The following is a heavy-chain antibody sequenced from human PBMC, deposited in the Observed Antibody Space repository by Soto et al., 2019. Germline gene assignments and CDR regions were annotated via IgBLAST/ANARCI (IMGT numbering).Heavy chain of an antibody. CDR2: MNPNSGNT. D-gene: IGHD4-17*01. Sequence: QVQLVQSGAEVKKSGASVKVSCKASGYTFTSHDINWVRQATGQGLEWMGWMNPNSGNTGFSQKFQGRVTMTRNTSISTAYMEPSSLRSADTAVYYCARWDYGYYARFDYWGQGTLVTVSS. CDR1: GYTFTSHD. CDR3: ARWDYGYYARFDY. V-gene: IGHV1-8*01. J-gene: IGHJ4*02.